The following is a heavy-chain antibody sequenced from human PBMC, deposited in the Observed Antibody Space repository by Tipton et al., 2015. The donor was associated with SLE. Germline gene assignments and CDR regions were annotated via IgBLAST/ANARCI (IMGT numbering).Heavy chain of an antibody. V-gene: IGHV4-59*11. CDR3: ATDYSGFNWFDP. Sequence: TLSLTCTVSGGSISCHFWSWIRQPPGKGLEWIGYIYYSGSTNYNPSLKSRVTISVDTSKKQFSLHLRSVTAADTAVYYCATDYSGFNWFDPWGQGTLVTVSS. CDR2: IYYSGST. D-gene: IGHD1-26*01. J-gene: IGHJ5*02. CDR1: GGSISCHF.